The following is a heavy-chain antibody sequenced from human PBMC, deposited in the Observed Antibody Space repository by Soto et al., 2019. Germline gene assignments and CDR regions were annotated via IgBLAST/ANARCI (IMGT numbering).Heavy chain of an antibody. Sequence: GGSLRLSCAASGFTFSSYAMHWVRQALGKGLEWVAVISYDGSNKYYADSVKGRFTISRDNSKNTLYLQMNSLRTEDTAVYYCARPLWRDDYTWGYFDLWGRGTLVTVSS. CDR2: ISYDGSNK. J-gene: IGHJ2*01. CDR3: ARPLWRDDYTWGYFDL. V-gene: IGHV3-30-3*01. D-gene: IGHD4-4*01. CDR1: GFTFSSYA.